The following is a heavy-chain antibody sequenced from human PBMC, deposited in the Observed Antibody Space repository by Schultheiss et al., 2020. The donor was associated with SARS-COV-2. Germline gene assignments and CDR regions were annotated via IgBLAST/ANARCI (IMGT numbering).Heavy chain of an antibody. V-gene: IGHV4-39*07. J-gene: IGHJ4*02. CDR3: AREWTAAPFDY. CDR2: INHSGST. D-gene: IGHD2-2*01. CDR1: GVSISSSSYY. Sequence: SETLSLTCTVSGVSISSSSYYWGWIRQPPGKGLEWIGEINHSGSTYYSPSLKSRVTISVDTSKNQFSLKLSSVTAADTAVYYCAREWTAAPFDYWGQGTLVTVSS.